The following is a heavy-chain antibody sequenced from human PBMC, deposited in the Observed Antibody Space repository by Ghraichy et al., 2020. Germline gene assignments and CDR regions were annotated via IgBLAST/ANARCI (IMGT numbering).Heavy chain of an antibody. J-gene: IGHJ4*02. Sequence: SETLSLTCTVSGGSISSYYWSWIRQPPGKGLEWIGYIYYSGSTNYNPSLKSRVTISVDTSKNQFSLKLSSVTAADTAVYYCARVREPAAGMDWFDYWGQGTLVTVSS. CDR2: IYYSGST. CDR3: ARVREPAAGMDWFDY. D-gene: IGHD6-13*01. V-gene: IGHV4-59*01. CDR1: GGSISSYY.